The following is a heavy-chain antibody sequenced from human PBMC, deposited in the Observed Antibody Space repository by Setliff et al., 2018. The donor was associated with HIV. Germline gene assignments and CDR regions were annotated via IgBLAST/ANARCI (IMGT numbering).Heavy chain of an antibody. CDR1: GGTFSSYV. J-gene: IGHJ5*02. CDR2: IIPMYGVT. V-gene: IGHV1-69*05. D-gene: IGHD2-15*01. Sequence: GASVMVSCKASGGTFSSYVISWVRQAPGQGPEWMGGIIPMYGVTNYAQKFQGRVTITTDESTSTSYMELSSLRSEDTAVYYCALPDWSGGNCWSSASLPPAGGFDPWGQGTLVTVSS. CDR3: ALPDWSGGNCWSSASLPPAGGFDP.